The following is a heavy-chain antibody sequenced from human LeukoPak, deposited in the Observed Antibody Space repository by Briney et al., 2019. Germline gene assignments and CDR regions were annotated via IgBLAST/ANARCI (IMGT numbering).Heavy chain of an antibody. V-gene: IGHV1-69*06. D-gene: IGHD6-19*01. J-gene: IGHJ6*03. CDR3: ARAEAGYSSGWSHSYYYYYMDG. Sequence: SVKVSCKASGGTFSSYAISWVRQAPGQGLEWMGGIIPIFGTANYAQKFQGRVTITADKSTSTAYMELSSLRSEDTAVYYCARAEAGYSSGWSHSYYYYYMDGWGKGTTVTVS. CDR2: IIPIFGTA. CDR1: GGTFSSYA.